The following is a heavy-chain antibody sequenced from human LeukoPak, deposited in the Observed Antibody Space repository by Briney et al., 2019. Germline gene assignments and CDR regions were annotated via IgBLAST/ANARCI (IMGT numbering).Heavy chain of an antibody. V-gene: IGHV3-7*05. CDR3: ARENYWKFDY. Sequence: GESLRLSCAASGFTFNKFYMGWVRQAPGKGVEWVANIKQDGSERSCVDSVKGRFTISRDNAKNSLYLQLDSLRAEDTAVYYCARENYWKFDYWGQGTLVTVSS. CDR2: IKQDGSER. CDR1: GFTFNKFY. J-gene: IGHJ4*02. D-gene: IGHD1-1*01.